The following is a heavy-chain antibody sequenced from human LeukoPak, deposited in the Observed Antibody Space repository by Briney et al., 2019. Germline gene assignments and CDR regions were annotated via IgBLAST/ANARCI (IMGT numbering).Heavy chain of an antibody. CDR1: GYTLTELS. J-gene: IGHJ4*02. CDR2: FDPEDGET. Sequence: ASVKVSCKVSGYTLTELSMHWVRQAPGKGLEWMGGFDPEDGETIYAQKFQGRVTMTEDTSTDTAYMELSSLRSEDTAVYYCARGGSYSSSWLYYFDYWGQGTLVTVSS. CDR3: ARGGSYSSSWLYYFDY. V-gene: IGHV1-24*01. D-gene: IGHD6-13*01.